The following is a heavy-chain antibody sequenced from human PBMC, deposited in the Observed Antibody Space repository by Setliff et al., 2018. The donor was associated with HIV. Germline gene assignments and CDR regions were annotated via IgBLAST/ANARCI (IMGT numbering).Heavy chain of an antibody. CDR2: IWYDGNKK. CDR3: ARAPGDILTAYFGGLDY. CDR1: GFAFSTFA. D-gene: IGHD3-9*01. J-gene: IGHJ4*02. Sequence: GGSLRLSCTASGFAFSTFAMHWVRQAPGKGLEWVAVIWYDGNKKDYGDSVKGRFTISRDNSKDTLYLQMSSLRADDTAIYYCARAPGDILTAYFGGLDYWGQGALVTVS. V-gene: IGHV3-33*01.